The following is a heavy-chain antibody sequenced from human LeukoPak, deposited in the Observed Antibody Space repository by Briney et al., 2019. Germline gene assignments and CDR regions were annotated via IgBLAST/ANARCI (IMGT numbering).Heavy chain of an antibody. D-gene: IGHD6-13*01. CDR3: ARHFYSSSWSYYYYMDV. V-gene: IGHV4-59*08. CDR1: GGSLSSYY. CDR2: IYYSGST. Sequence: PSETLSLTCTVSGGSLSSYYWSWIRQPPGKGLEWLGYIYYSGSTNYNPSPKSRVTIPVDTSKNQFSLKLSSVTAADTAVYYCARHFYSSSWSYYYYMDVWGKGTTVTVSS. J-gene: IGHJ6*03.